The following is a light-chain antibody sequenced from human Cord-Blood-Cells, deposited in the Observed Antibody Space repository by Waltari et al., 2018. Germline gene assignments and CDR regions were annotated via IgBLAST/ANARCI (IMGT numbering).Light chain of an antibody. CDR2: GAS. J-gene: IGKJ2*03. CDR1: QSVSSSY. CDR3: QQYGSSPLYS. V-gene: IGKV3-20*01. Sequence: EIVLTQSPGTLSLSPGERATLSCRASQSVSSSYLAWYHQKPGQAPGLLIYGASSRATGIPDRFSGSGSGTDFTLTISRLEPEDFAVYYCQQYGSSPLYSFGQGTKLEIK.